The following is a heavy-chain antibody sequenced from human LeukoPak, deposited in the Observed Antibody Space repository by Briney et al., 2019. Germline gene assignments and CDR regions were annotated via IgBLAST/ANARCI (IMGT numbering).Heavy chain of an antibody. Sequence: VASVKVSCKASGGTFSSYAISWVRQAPGQGLEWMGGIIPIFGTANYAQKFQGRVTITADESTSTAYMELSSLRSEDTAVYYCARDKGGYLLFTGAFDIWGQGTMVTVSS. V-gene: IGHV1-69*13. CDR1: GGTFSSYA. D-gene: IGHD3-22*01. J-gene: IGHJ3*02. CDR3: ARDKGGYLLFTGAFDI. CDR2: IIPIFGTA.